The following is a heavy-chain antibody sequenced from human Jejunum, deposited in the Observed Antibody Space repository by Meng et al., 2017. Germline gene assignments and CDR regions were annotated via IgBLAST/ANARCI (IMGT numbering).Heavy chain of an antibody. CDR3: ARGGSRAY. D-gene: IGHD3-16*01. Sequence: ASVKVSCKTSGYTFSNYGITWVRQAPGQGLEWVGWISAHNVDTKYAPKVQGRAAITTDSSTNTAYLELRSLTSDDTAVYYCARGGSRAYWGQGTRVTGSS. V-gene: IGHV1-18*01. CDR1: GYTFSNYG. J-gene: IGHJ4*02. CDR2: ISAHNVDT.